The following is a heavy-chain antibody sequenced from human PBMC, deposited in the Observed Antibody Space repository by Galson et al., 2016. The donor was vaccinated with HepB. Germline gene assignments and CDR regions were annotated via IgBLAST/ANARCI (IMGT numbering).Heavy chain of an antibody. J-gene: IGHJ5*02. V-gene: IGHV1-69*06. CDR2: IIPIFGTA. CDR1: GGTFSSYA. D-gene: IGHD3-3*01. CDR3: ARTRTVFGVVITGGWFDP. Sequence: SCKASGGTFSSYAISWVRQAPGQGLEWMGGIIPIFGTANYAQKFQGRVTITADKSTSTAYMELSSLRSEDTAVYYCARTRTVFGVVITGGWFDPWGQGTLVTVSS.